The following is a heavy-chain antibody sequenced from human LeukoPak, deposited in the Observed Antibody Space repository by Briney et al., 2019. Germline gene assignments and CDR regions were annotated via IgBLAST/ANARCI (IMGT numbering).Heavy chain of an antibody. CDR1: GGTFSSYA. CDR2: IIPIFGTA. CDR3: AREPGLKNPGHYEMDV. V-gene: IGHV1-69*13. Sequence: SVKVSCKASGGTFSSYAISWVRQAPGQGLEWMGGIIPIFGTANYAQKFQGRVTITADESTGTAYMKLSSLRSEDTAVYYCAREPGLKNPGHYEMDVWGQGTTVTVSS. D-gene: IGHD3-16*01. J-gene: IGHJ6*02.